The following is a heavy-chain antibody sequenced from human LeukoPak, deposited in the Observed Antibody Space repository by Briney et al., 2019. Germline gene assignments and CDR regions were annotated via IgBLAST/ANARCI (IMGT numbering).Heavy chain of an antibody. CDR3: ARGGSGSYYTSFDY. Sequence: ASVKVSCKASGYTFTSYAMHWVRQAPGQRLEWMGWINAGNGNTKYSQKFQGRVTITADKSTSTAYMELSSLRSEDTAVYYCARGGSGSYYTSFDYWGQGTLVTVSS. J-gene: IGHJ4*02. V-gene: IGHV1-3*01. CDR2: INAGNGNT. CDR1: GYTFTSYA. D-gene: IGHD3-10*01.